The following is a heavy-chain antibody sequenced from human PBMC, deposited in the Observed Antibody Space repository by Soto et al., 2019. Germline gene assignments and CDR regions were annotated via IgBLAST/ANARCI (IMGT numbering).Heavy chain of an antibody. D-gene: IGHD6-19*01. V-gene: IGHV3-23*01. Sequence: GGSLRLSCAASGFTFDNYAMGWVRQAPGKGLEWVSAITGSGSDTYYLDSVKGRFTISRDNSKNTLYLQMNSLRAEDTAVYYCAKDVAVAGPDYFDYWGQGTLVTVSS. CDR3: AKDVAVAGPDYFDY. CDR1: GFTFDNYA. CDR2: ITGSGSDT. J-gene: IGHJ4*02.